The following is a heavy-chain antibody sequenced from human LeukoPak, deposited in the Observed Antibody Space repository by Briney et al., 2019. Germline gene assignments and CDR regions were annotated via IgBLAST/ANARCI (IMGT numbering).Heavy chain of an antibody. D-gene: IGHD6-19*01. CDR2: IGGSGGST. Sequence: GGSLRLSCAASGFTSSSYAMSWVRQAPGKGLEWVSSIGGSGGSTDYADSVKGRFTISRDNSKNTLFLQMNSLRAEDTAVYYCAKPYSSGWWYFDYWGQGTLVTVSS. CDR1: GFTSSSYA. CDR3: AKPYSSGWWYFDY. V-gene: IGHV3-23*01. J-gene: IGHJ4*02.